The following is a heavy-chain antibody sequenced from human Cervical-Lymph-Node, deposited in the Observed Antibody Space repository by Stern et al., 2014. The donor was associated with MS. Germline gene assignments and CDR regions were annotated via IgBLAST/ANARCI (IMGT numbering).Heavy chain of an antibody. CDR2: ISGSGGNT. J-gene: IGHJ4*02. V-gene: IGHV3-23*04. D-gene: IGHD3-10*01. CDR1: GFTFSRYD. Sequence: EVQLVQSGGGLKQPGGSLRLSCAASGFTFSRYDMSWVRQAPGQGLEWVSAISGSGGNTYYADSVKGRFTISRDNSKNTLYLQMNSLRAEDTAVYYCAKATGTIKKGIFDYWGQGTLVTVSS. CDR3: AKATGTIKKGIFDY.